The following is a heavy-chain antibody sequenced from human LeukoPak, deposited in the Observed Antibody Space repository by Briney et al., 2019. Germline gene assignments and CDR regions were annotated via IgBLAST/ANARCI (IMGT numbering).Heavy chain of an antibody. CDR1: GFTFSSYA. CDR3: AKDEDYGDYYFDY. V-gene: IGHV3-23*01. Sequence: GGSLRLSCAASGFTFSSYAMSWVRQAPGKGLEWVSAISGSGASTYYADSVKGRFTISRDNSKNTLYLQMNSLRAEDTAVYYCAKDEDYGDYYFDYWGQGTLVTVSS. J-gene: IGHJ4*02. CDR2: ISGSGAST. D-gene: IGHD4-17*01.